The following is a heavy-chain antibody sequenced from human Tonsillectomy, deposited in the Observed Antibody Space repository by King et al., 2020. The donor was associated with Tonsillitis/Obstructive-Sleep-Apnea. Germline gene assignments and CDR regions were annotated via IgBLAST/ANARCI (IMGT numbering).Heavy chain of an antibody. J-gene: IGHJ3*02. Sequence: QLVQSGAEVKKPGSSVKVSCKASGGSFRSYVTSWVRQAPGQGLEWMGGIIPMYGTTYYAQRFQDRVTITADESTSTAYMELSSLTSEDTAVYYCARLVSLDAVDIWGQGTKVTDSS. CDR3: ARLVSLDAVDI. D-gene: IGHD2-8*01. CDR2: IIPMYGTT. CDR1: GGSFRSYV. V-gene: IGHV1-69*01.